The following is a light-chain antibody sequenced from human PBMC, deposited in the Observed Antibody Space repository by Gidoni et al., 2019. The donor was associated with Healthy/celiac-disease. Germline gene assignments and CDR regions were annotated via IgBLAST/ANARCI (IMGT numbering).Light chain of an antibody. J-gene: IGKJ4*01. CDR3: QQRSNFLT. V-gene: IGKV3-11*01. CDR1: QSVSSY. CDR2: DAS. Sequence: EIVLTQSPATLSLSPGERAPLSCRASQSVSSYLAWYQQKPGQAPRLLIYDASNRATGIPARFSGSGSGTDFTLTISSLEPEDFAVYYCQQRSNFLTFXGXTKVEIK.